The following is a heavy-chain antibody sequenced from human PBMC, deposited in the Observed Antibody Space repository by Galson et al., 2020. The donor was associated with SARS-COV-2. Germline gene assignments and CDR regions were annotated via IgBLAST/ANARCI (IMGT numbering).Heavy chain of an antibody. J-gene: IGHJ5*01. D-gene: IGHD3-10*01. CDR1: GFSFSAYW. Sequence: GGSLRLSCAASGFSFSAYWMTWVRQAPGQGLEWVVNIKPDGSDKYYVDSVKGRFTVSRDNAKNSLYLQMNSLRAEDTAVYYCARGYFYGSGSFDSWGQGTLVTVSS. V-gene: IGHV3-7*04. CDR2: IKPDGSDK. CDR3: ARGYFYGSGSFDS.